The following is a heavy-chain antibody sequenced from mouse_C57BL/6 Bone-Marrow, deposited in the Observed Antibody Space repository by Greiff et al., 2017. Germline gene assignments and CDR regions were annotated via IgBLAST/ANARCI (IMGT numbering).Heavy chain of an antibody. D-gene: IGHD2-3*01. CDR3: ASRRDDGYWAPFAY. J-gene: IGHJ3*01. CDR2: ISSGGSYT. CDR1: GFTFSSYG. Sequence: EVKLMESGGDLVKPGGSLKLSCAASGFTFSSYGMSWVRQTPDKRLEWVATISSGGSYTYYPDSVKGRFTISRDNAKNTLYLQLSSLKSEDTAMYYCASRRDDGYWAPFAYWGQETLVTVSA. V-gene: IGHV5-6*02.